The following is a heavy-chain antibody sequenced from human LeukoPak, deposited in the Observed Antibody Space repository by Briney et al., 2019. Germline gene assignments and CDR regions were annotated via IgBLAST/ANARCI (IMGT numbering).Heavy chain of an antibody. CDR2: IFYSGST. V-gene: IGHV4-39*01. CDR1: SGSISSSIYY. D-gene: IGHD3-3*01. Sequence: SETLSLTCSVSSGSISSSIYYWGWIRQPPGKGLEWIVTIFYSGSTYYNPSLKSRVTISVDTSKNQFSLQLSSVTAADTAVYYCARQRGGYDSPNDYWGQGTLVTVSS. CDR3: ARQRGGYDSPNDY. J-gene: IGHJ4*02.